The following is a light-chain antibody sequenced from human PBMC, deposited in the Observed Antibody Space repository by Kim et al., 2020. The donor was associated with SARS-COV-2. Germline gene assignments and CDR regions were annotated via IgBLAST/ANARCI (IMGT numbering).Light chain of an antibody. CDR2: RND. V-gene: IGLV1-47*01. CDR3: ATWDDTLRGPV. Sequence: GTPGQRVTLSCNSDIHTNYVYWDQRLPGTAPTLLIYRNDQRPSGVPDRFSGSKSGTSASLAISGLRPEDEADYFCATWDDTLRGPVFGGGTQLTVL. J-gene: IGLJ3*02. CDR1: NSDIHTNY.